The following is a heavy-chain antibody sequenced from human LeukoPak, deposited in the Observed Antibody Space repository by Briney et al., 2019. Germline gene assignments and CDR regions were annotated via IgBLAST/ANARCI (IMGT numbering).Heavy chain of an antibody. J-gene: IGHJ3*02. CDR2: IYGGGST. Sequence: GGSLRLSWAASGFTVSSNYMNWVRQAPGKGLEWVSVIYGGGSTYYADSVKGRFTISRDTSKNTLYLHMNSLRAEDTAVYYCARAALQEAFDTWGQGTMVTVSS. CDR3: ARAALQEAFDT. CDR1: GFTVSSNY. V-gene: IGHV3-53*01. D-gene: IGHD2-15*01.